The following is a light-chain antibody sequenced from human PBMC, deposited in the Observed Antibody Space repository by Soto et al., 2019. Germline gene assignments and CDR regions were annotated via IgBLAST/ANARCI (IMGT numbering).Light chain of an antibody. V-gene: IGLV2-8*01. CDR3: CSYRSGSAPYYV. J-gene: IGLJ1*01. Sequence: QSALTQPPSASGSPGQSVTISCTGTKSDIGVYDFVSWYQHHPGKAPRLIIYEVVQRPSGVPDRFSGSKSGNVASLTISGLQVEDEADYYCCSYRSGSAPYYVFGTGTKVTVL. CDR2: EVV. CDR1: KSDIGVYDF.